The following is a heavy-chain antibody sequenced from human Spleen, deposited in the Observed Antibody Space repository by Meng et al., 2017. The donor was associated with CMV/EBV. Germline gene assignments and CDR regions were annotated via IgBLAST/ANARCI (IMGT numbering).Heavy chain of an antibody. CDR1: GDSSSSYY. Sequence: GSLRLSCTVSGDSSSSYYWTWIRQPPGKGLEWIGYIYYTGSTNYNPSLKSRVTISVDTSKNQFSLKLSSVTAADTAVYYCARAQGRRAPDAFDMWGQGTMVTVSS. CDR3: ARAQGRRAPDAFDM. V-gene: IGHV4-59*01. J-gene: IGHJ3*02. CDR2: IYYTGST.